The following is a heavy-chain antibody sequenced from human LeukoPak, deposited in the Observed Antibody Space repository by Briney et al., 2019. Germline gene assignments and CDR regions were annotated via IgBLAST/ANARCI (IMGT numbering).Heavy chain of an antibody. CDR2: IYYSGST. J-gene: IGHJ4*02. V-gene: IGHV4-59*08. D-gene: IGHD3-22*01. Sequence: SETLSLTCTVSGGSISSHYWSRIRQPPGKGLEWIGYIYYSGSTNYNPSLKSRVTISVETSKNKFSLKRSYVTAADTAVYYCASLYDSSGYYYASYWGQGTLVTVSS. CDR3: ASLYDSSGYYYASY. CDR1: GGSISSHY.